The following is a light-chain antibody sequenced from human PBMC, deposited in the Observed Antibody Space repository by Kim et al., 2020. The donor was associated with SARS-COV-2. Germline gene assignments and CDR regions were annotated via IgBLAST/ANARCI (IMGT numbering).Light chain of an antibody. J-gene: IGKJ2*01. Sequence: SAAVGDRVTITCRARQSISRWLAWYQQKPGKAPKLLIYDASSLEDGVPSRFSGSGSGTEFTLTVSSLHPDDFATYYCQQYSNYVYTFGQGTKLEI. CDR2: DAS. CDR3: QQYSNYVYT. CDR1: QSISRW. V-gene: IGKV1-5*01.